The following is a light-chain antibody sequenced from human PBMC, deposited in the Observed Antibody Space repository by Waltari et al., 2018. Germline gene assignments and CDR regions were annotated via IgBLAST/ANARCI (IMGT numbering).Light chain of an antibody. CDR2: AAS. CDR1: QGISNS. CDR3: QQYYSTRYT. Sequence: DIQMTQSPSSLSASLGDRVTITCRARQGISNSLAWYQHKPGKAPKLLLYAASRLETGVPSRFSGSGSGTDFTLTISSLQPEDFATYYCQQYYSTRYTFGQWTKLEIK. V-gene: IGKV1-NL1*01. J-gene: IGKJ2*01.